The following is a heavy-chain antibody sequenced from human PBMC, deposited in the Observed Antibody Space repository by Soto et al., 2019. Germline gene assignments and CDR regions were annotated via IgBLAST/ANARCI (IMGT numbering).Heavy chain of an antibody. CDR1: GGTFSSFA. CDR2: IIPIFGTA. Sequence: QVQLVQSGAEVKKPGSSVKVSCKASGGTFSSFAISWVRQAPGQGLEWMGGIIPIFGTANYAQKFQGRVTITADESKSTAYMELSSLRSEDTAVYYCARDRSNYKNYYYGMDVWGQGTTVTVSS. D-gene: IGHD4-4*01. CDR3: ARDRSNYKNYYYGMDV. J-gene: IGHJ6*02. V-gene: IGHV1-69*01.